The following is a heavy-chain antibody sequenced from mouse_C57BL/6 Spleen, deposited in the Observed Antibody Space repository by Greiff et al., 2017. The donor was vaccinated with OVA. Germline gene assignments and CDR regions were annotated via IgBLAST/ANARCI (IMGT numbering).Heavy chain of an antibody. J-gene: IGHJ4*01. CDR3: ARFDSSGYASYAMDY. D-gene: IGHD3-2*02. CDR2: INPSTGGT. V-gene: IGHV1-42*01. Sequence: EVQLQQSGPELVKPGASVKISCKASGYSFTGYYMNWVKQSPEKSLEWIGEINPSTGGTTYNQKFKAKATLTVDKSSSTAYMQLKILTSEDSAVYYCARFDSSGYASYAMDYWGQGTSVTVSS. CDR1: GYSFTGYY.